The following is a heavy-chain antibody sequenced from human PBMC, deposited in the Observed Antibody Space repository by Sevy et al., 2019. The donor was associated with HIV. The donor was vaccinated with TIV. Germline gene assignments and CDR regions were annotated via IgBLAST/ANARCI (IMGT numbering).Heavy chain of an antibody. D-gene: IGHD1-26*01. CDR1: GFIFSSYG. CDR3: VKGGVTWELLDY. V-gene: IGHV3-30*18. J-gene: IGHJ4*02. Sequence: GGSLRLSCAASGFIFSSYGMHWVRQAPGKGLEWVTIISYDGSSKNYTDSVKGRFTISRDNSENILYLQMNSLRPDDPAVYYCVKGGVTWELLDYWGQGTLVTVSS. CDR2: ISYDGSSK.